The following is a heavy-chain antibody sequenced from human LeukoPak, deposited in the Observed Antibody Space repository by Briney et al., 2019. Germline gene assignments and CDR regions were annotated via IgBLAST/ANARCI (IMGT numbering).Heavy chain of an antibody. Sequence: GGSLRLSCAASGFTFSSYAMSWVRQAPGKGLEWVSAISGSGGSTYYADSVKGRLTISRDNSKNTLYLQMNSLRAEDTAVYYCAKNGQDYDFWSGYHPIDYWGQGTLVTVSS. CDR1: GFTFSSYA. CDR2: ISGSGGST. CDR3: AKNGQDYDFWSGYHPIDY. D-gene: IGHD3-3*01. J-gene: IGHJ4*02. V-gene: IGHV3-23*01.